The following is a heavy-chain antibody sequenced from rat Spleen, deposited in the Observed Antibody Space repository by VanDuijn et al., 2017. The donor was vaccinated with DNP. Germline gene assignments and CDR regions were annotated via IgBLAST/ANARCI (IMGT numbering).Heavy chain of an antibody. CDR2: ISYSGST. J-gene: IGHJ1*01. Sequence: EVQLQESGPGLVKSSQSLSLTCSVTGYSITSNYWGWIRKFPGNKMEWIGHISYSGSTSYNPSLKSRISITRDTSKNQFFLQVNSVTTEDTATYYCARGLNYGGYKYYYWYFDFWGPGTMVTVSS. CDR1: GYSITSNY. V-gene: IGHV3-1*01. CDR3: ARGLNYGGYKYYYWYFDF. D-gene: IGHD1-11*01.